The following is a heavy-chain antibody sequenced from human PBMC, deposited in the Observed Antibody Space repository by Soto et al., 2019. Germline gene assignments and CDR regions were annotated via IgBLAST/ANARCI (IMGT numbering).Heavy chain of an antibody. D-gene: IGHD6-13*01. V-gene: IGHV3-33*01. J-gene: IGHJ5*02. Sequence: GGSLRLSCVASGFTFSTYAMHWVRQAPGKGLEWVALIWYDGSNKYYADSVKGRFTISRDNSKNTLYPQMNSLRAEDTAVYYCARHPERIAQIGWFDPWGQGTLVTVSS. CDR1: GFTFSTYA. CDR2: IWYDGSNK. CDR3: ARHPERIAQIGWFDP.